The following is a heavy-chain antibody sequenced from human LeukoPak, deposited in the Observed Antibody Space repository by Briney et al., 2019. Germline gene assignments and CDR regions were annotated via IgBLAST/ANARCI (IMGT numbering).Heavy chain of an antibody. J-gene: IGHJ4*02. V-gene: IGHV1-3*01. CDR2: INAGNGNT. CDR3: ARVRSSGWYFDY. D-gene: IGHD6-19*01. CDR1: GYTFTSYA. Sequence: PRASVKVSCKASGYTFTSYAMHWVRQAPGQRLEWMGWINAGNGNTKYSQKFQGRVTITRDTSASTAYMELSSLRSEDTAVYYCARVRSSGWYFDYWGQGTLVTVSS.